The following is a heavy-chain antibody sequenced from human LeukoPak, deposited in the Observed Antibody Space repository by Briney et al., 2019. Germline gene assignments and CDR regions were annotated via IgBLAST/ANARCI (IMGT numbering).Heavy chain of an antibody. V-gene: IGHV4-34*01. D-gene: IGHD6-13*01. CDR3: ARGFIAAAGTNWFDP. CDR2: INHSGST. Sequence: SETLSLTCAVYGGSFSGYYWSWIRQPPGKGLEWIGEINHSGSTNYNPSLKSRVTISVDTPKNQFSLKLSSVTAADTAVYYCARGFIAAAGTNWFDPWGQGTLVTVSS. CDR1: GGSFSGYY. J-gene: IGHJ5*02.